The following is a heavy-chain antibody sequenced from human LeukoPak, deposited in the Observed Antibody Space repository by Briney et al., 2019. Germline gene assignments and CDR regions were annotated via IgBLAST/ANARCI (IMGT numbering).Heavy chain of an antibody. CDR1: GFTFNSYW. CDR2: INSDGSST. Sequence: GGSLRLSCAASGFTFNSYWMHWVRQAPGKGLVWVSRINSDGSSTSYADSVKGRFTISRDNAKNTLYLQMNSLRAEDTAVYYCAPLDFEYSGYDSLKYWGQGTLVTVSS. CDR3: APLDFEYSGYDSLKY. J-gene: IGHJ4*02. V-gene: IGHV3-74*01. D-gene: IGHD5-12*01.